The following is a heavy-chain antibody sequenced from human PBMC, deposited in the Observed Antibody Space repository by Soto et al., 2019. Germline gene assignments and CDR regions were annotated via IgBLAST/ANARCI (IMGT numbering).Heavy chain of an antibody. D-gene: IGHD6-6*01. J-gene: IGHJ5*02. CDR2: ISGSGGST. CDR1: GFTFKPYA. Sequence: PGGSLRLSCAASGFTFKPYAMGWVRQAPGKGLEWVSAISGSGGSTYYADSVKGRFTISRDNSKNTLYLQMNSLRAEDTAVYYCAKDSGSSFRDYNWFDPWGQGTLVTVSS. V-gene: IGHV3-23*01. CDR3: AKDSGSSFRDYNWFDP.